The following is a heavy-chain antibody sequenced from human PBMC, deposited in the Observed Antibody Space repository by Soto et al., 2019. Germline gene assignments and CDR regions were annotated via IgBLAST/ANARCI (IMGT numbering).Heavy chain of an antibody. V-gene: IGHV4-39*01. CDR3: GSGPSTTWIDN. D-gene: IGHD2-2*01. Sequence: QLQVQESGPGQVKPSQTLSLTCTVSGGSITSHHYYWGWIRQPPGKGLEWIGSIYSGGNTYYNPSLRSRLTIFVDTAKNLISLKLTSVTAAASAIYYCGSGPSTTWIDNWGLGTQVSVSS. J-gene: IGHJ4*02. CDR2: IYSGGNT. CDR1: GGSITSHHYY.